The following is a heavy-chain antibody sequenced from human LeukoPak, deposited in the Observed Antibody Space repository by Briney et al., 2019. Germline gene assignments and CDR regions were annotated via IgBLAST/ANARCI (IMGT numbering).Heavy chain of an antibody. CDR3: ARGGGYGSGSHYYFDY. D-gene: IGHD3-10*01. CDR1: EFTFTDYY. CDR2: ISISGTTI. Sequence: GGSLRLSCAASEFTFTDYYMSWIRQAPGKGLEWLSYISISGTTIYYADSVKGRFTISRDNAKNSLYLQMNSLRAEDTAVYYCARGGGYGSGSHYYFDYWGQGTLVTVSS. V-gene: IGHV3-11*01. J-gene: IGHJ4*02.